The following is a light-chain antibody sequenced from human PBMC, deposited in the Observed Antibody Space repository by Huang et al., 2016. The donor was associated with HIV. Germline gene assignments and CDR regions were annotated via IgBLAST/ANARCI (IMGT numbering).Light chain of an antibody. J-gene: IGKJ4*01. CDR3: LQTRSLSLT. V-gene: IGKV6D-21*02. CDR1: QSIGTS. Sequence: EIVLTQSPDFQSVTPKEKVTITCRASQSIGTSLHWYQQKPNQSPKLLIRYGSESMSGVPPRFSGSGSGTVFTLTINSLEAEDAAACYCLQTRSLSLTFGGGTKVEIK. CDR2: YGS.